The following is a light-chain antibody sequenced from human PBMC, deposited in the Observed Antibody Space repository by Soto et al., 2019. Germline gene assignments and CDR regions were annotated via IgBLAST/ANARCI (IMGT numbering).Light chain of an antibody. J-gene: IGKJ2*01. CDR3: QQSYSSPVT. CDR2: AAS. CDR1: QTVSTY. V-gene: IGKV1-39*01. Sequence: DIQIAQSPSSLPASVGDRVTITCRTSQTVSTYLSWCQQKPGEAPRLLIYAASSLQSGVPSRFSGSGSGTEFTLTITRLQSEDFATYFCQQSYSSPVTFGQGTKLE.